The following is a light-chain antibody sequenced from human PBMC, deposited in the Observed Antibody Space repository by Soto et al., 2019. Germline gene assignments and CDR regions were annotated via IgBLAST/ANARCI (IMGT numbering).Light chain of an antibody. CDR1: QGISNY. Sequence: DIQMTQSPSSLSASVGDRVTITCRASQGISNYLAWYQKKPGQVPKLLICAACTLHTVVPSRFSGSGSGTDFTLTISSLQPEDVATYYCQQYYSVPFTFGPGTKVDIK. J-gene: IGKJ3*01. V-gene: IGKV1-27*01. CDR2: AAC. CDR3: QQYYSVPFT.